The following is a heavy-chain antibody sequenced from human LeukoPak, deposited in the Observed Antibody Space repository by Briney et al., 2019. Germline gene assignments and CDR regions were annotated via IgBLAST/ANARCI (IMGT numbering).Heavy chain of an antibody. Sequence: ASVKVSCRASGYTFSSYGFNWVRQAPGQGLEWMGWISGYNGNTIYAQKFQGRVTMTTDTSTMTAYMELRSLRSDDTAVYYCARGSFSSSSGRAFDYWGQGTLVTVSS. D-gene: IGHD6-6*01. J-gene: IGHJ4*02. V-gene: IGHV1-18*01. CDR3: ARGSFSSSSGRAFDY. CDR1: GYTFSSYG. CDR2: ISGYNGNT.